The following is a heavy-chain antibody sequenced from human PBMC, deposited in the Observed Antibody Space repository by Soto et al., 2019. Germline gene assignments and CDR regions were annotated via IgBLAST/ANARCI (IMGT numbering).Heavy chain of an antibody. J-gene: IGHJ4*02. CDR3: ARDQPSSSWYRGLDY. CDR1: GYTFTSYY. V-gene: IGHV1-46*01. Sequence: ASVKVSCKASGYTFTSYYMHWVRQAPGQGLEWMGIIDPSGGSTSYAQKFQGRVTMTRDTSTSTVYMELSSLRSEDTAVYYCARDQPSSSWYRGLDYWGQGTLVTVSS. CDR2: IDPSGGST. D-gene: IGHD6-13*01.